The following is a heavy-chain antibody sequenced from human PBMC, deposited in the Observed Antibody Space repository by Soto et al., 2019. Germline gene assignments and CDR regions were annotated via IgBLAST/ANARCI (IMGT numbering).Heavy chain of an antibody. J-gene: IGHJ5*02. V-gene: IGHV4-59*08. CDR3: ARHATDDSGDYHSAHWFDP. CDR1: GGSMSSNY. Sequence: SETLSLTCTVSGGSMSSNYCDWIRQPPGKGLEWIGYIHYSGSTNYNPSLRSRVTILIDRSKNHFSLKLSSVTAADTAVYYCARHATDDSGDYHSAHWFDPWGQETMVTVSA. CDR2: IHYSGST. D-gene: IGHD3-3*01.